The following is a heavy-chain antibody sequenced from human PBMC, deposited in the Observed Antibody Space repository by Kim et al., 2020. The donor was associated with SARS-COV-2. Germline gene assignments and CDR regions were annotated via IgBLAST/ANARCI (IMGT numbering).Heavy chain of an antibody. J-gene: IGHJ6*02. CDR3: ASVYCGGDFSHYYYGMDV. Sequence: KGRFTISRDNAKKSLYLQMNSLRAEDTAVYYCASVYCGGDFSHYYYGMDVWGQGTTVTVSS. V-gene: IGHV3-11*06. D-gene: IGHD2-21*02.